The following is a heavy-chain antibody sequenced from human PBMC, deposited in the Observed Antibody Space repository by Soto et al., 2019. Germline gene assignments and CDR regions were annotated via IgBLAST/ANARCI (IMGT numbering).Heavy chain of an antibody. CDR3: AKDSEDTVTLIDY. J-gene: IGHJ4*02. D-gene: IGHD4-4*01. CDR2: ISYDGSNK. Sequence: GGSLRLSCAASGFTFSSYGMHWVRQAPGKGLEWVAVISYDGSNKYYADSVKGRFTISRDNSKNTLYLQMNSLRAEDTAVYYCAKDSEDTVTLIDYWGQGTLVTVSS. V-gene: IGHV3-30*18. CDR1: GFTFSSYG.